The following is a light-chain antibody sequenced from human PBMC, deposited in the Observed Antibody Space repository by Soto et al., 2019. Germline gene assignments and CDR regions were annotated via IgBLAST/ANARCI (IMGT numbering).Light chain of an antibody. CDR3: QQYSSSPET. V-gene: IGKV3-20*01. Sequence: EIVLSQSPGTLSLSPGERATLSCRASQSVSFTYLAWYQQKPGQPPRLLIYGASSRATGIPDRFSGSGSGTDFTLTISRLEPEDFAVYYCQQYSSSPETFGQGTKVEIK. CDR1: QSVSFTY. CDR2: GAS. J-gene: IGKJ1*01.